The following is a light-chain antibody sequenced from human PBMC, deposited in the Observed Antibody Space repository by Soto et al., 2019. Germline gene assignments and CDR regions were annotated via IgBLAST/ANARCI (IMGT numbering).Light chain of an antibody. CDR3: QQYGSSLFT. V-gene: IGKV3-20*01. Sequence: EIVLTQSPGTLSLSPGERATLSCRASQSVSSSYLAWYQQKPGQAPRLLIYGAASRATVIPDRFRRSGSGTAFTLTISSLGPEDSAVSYCQQYGSSLFTFGAGTNVDI. CDR1: QSVSSSY. J-gene: IGKJ3*01. CDR2: GAA.